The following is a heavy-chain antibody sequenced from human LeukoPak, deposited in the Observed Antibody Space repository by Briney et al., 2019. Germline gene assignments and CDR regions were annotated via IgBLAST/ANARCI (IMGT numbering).Heavy chain of an antibody. CDR2: ICHSGST. Sequence: SETLSLTCAVSGGSISISNWWSWVRRPPGKGLEWIGEICHSGSTNYNPSYKSRVTISLDKSKNQFSLQLNSLTAADTAIYYCARITWSSTDCLFDYWGQGTLVAVSS. CDR3: ARITWSSTDCLFDY. J-gene: IGHJ4*02. V-gene: IGHV4-4*02. D-gene: IGHD2-2*01. CDR1: GGSISISNW.